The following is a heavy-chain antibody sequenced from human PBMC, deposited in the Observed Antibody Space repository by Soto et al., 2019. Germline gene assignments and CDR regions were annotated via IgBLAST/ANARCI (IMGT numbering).Heavy chain of an antibody. V-gene: IGHV1-2*04. Sequence: ASVKVSCKASGYTFTGYYMHWVRQAPGQGLEWMGWINPNSGGTNYAQKFQGWVTMTRDTSISTAYMELRRLRSDDTAVYYCARDENYYYGMDVWGQGTTVTGSS. CDR2: INPNSGGT. J-gene: IGHJ6*02. CDR3: ARDENYYYGMDV. CDR1: GYTFTGYY.